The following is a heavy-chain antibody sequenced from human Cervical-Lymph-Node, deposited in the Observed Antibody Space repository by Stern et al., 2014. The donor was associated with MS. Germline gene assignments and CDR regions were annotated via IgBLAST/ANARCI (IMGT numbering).Heavy chain of an antibody. Sequence: QVPLVQSGPALTKPPPSVQVTCKSSGGTIRKFPSSWVRHTQAPGLALMCRIYPVLGTPTYAQEFRGRVTITADVSTSTVYMELSSLRSDDTAVYYCALISETSDRWYSLGYDLWGQGTVVTVSS. V-gene: IGHV1-69*18. CDR3: ALISETSDRWYSLGYDL. CDR2: IYPVLGTP. J-gene: IGHJ5*02. CDR1: GGTIRKFP. D-gene: IGHD6-13*01.